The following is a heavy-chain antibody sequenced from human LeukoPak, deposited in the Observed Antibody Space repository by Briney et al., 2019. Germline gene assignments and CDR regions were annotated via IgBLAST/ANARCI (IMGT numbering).Heavy chain of an antibody. J-gene: IGHJ4*02. CDR3: ASRLVGATGQFDY. D-gene: IGHD1-26*01. Sequence: PSETLSLTCTVSGGSISSTIYYWGWIRQPPGKGLEWIGSIYYSGSTYYNPSLKSRVTISVDTSKNQFSLKLSSVTAADTAVYYCASRLVGATGQFDYWGQGTLVTVSS. CDR1: GGSISSTIYY. CDR2: IYYSGST. V-gene: IGHV4-39*01.